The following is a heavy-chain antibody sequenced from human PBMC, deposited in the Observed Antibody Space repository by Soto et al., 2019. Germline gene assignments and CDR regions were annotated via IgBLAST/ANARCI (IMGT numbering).Heavy chain of an antibody. CDR1: GFTFSSYE. CDR2: ISSGGDSS. CDR3: ARVCCSTATCHVQAFDS. Sequence: EVQLVESGGGLAQPGGSVRLSCAASGFTFSSYEMNWVRQAPGKTLEWVSYISSGGDSSYYADSVKGRFTISRDNAKNPLFLQMNRLRVEDTAVYYCARVCCSTATCHVQAFDSWGQGTLVTVSS. V-gene: IGHV3-48*03. D-gene: IGHD2-2*01. J-gene: IGHJ4*02.